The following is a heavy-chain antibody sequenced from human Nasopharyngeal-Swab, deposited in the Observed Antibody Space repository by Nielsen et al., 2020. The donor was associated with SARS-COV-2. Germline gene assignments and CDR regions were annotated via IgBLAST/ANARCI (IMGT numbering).Heavy chain of an antibody. CDR3: AKAPYLRGLDV. V-gene: IGHV3-23*01. D-gene: IGHD2-21*01. CDR2: ISGSGDTT. Sequence: CYGADGFAFSCYAMSWVRQAPGKGLEWVSIISGSGDTTYYADSVNDRFTISRDNSKNTLYLQTNSLRVEDTAVYYCAKAPYLRGLDVWGQGTTVTVSS. J-gene: IGHJ6*02. CDR1: GFAFSCYA.